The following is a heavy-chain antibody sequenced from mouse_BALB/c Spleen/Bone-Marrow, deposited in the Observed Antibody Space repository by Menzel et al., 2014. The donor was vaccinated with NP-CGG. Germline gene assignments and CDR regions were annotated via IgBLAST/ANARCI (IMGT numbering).Heavy chain of an antibody. CDR2: ISNGGGST. Sequence: EVQLVESGGGLVQPGGSLKLSCAASGFTFSSYTMSWVRQTPEKRLEWVAYISNGGGSTYYPDTVEGRFTISRDNAKNTLYLQMSSLKSEDTAMYYCARHGYYGSRAMDYWGQGTSVTVSS. CDR1: GFTFSSYT. CDR3: ARHGYYGSRAMDY. J-gene: IGHJ4*01. V-gene: IGHV5-12-2*01. D-gene: IGHD1-1*01.